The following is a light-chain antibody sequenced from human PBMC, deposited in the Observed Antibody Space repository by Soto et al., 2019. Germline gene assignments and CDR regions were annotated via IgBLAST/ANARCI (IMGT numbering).Light chain of an antibody. V-gene: IGKV3-11*01. CDR2: SAS. J-gene: IGKJ4*01. CDR3: QQRSNWPPT. CDR1: QNVRSSH. Sequence: EIVLTQSPGTLSLSPGERATLSCRASQNVRSSHLAWYQQKPGQAPRLLIYSASNRATGIPARFSGSGSGTDFTLTISSLEPEDFAAYYCQQRSNWPPTFGGGTKVEIK.